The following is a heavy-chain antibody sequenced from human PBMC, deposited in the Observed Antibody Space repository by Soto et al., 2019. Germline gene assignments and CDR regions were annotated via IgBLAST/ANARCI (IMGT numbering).Heavy chain of an antibody. D-gene: IGHD3-10*01. CDR3: ARTAKYYYGSGSYYIFRGMDV. CDR1: GYSFTSYW. V-gene: IGHV5-51*01. CDR2: IYPGDSDT. J-gene: IGHJ6*02. Sequence: ESLKISCKGSGYSFTSYWIGWVRQMPGKGLEWMGIIYPGDSDTRYSPSFQGQVTISADKSISTAYLQWSSLKASDTAMYYCARTAKYYYGSGSYYIFRGMDVWGQGTTVTVSS.